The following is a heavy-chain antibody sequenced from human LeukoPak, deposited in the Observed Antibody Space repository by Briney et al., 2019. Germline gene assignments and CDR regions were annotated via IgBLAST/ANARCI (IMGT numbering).Heavy chain of an antibody. CDR3: AKEPTYYDFWSGYYSPV. V-gene: IGHV3-23*01. Sequence: ETLSLTCAVYGGSFSGYYWSWIRQPPGKGLEWVSAISGSGGSTYYADSVKGRFTISRDNSKNTLYLQMNSLRAEDTAVYYCAKEPTYYDFWSGYYSPVWGQGTLVTVSS. D-gene: IGHD3-3*01. CDR2: ISGSGGST. J-gene: IGHJ4*02. CDR1: GGSFSGYY.